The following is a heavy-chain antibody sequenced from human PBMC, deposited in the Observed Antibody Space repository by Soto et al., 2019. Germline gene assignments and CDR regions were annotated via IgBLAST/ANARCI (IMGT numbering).Heavy chain of an antibody. V-gene: IGHV4-4*07. CDR2: IYTSASI. CDR1: GADINTYS. D-gene: IGHD6-19*01. CDR3: ARDREAGYNFYYGMDV. Sequence: SETLSLTCSVSGADINTYSWTWIRQPAGKGLEWIGRIYTSASINYNPSLRGRVTLSVDASTNQVSLKLASVTAADTAVYYCARDREAGYNFYYGMDVWGQGTTVTVSS. J-gene: IGHJ6*02.